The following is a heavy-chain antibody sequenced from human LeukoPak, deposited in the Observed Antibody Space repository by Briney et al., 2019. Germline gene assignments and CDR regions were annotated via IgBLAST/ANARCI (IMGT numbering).Heavy chain of an antibody. V-gene: IGHV3-30*04. CDR3: AELGITMIGGV. CDR1: GFSFSNYA. D-gene: IGHD3-10*02. J-gene: IGHJ6*04. Sequence: PGGSLRLSCAASGFSFSNYAMHWVRQAPGKGLEWVAVISYDGSNKYYADFVKGRFTISRDNSKNTLYLQMNSLRAEDTAVYYCAELGITMIGGVWGKGTTVTISS. CDR2: ISYDGSNK.